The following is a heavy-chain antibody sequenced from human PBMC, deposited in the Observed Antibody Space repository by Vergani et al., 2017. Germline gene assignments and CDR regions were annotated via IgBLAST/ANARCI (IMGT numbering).Heavy chain of an antibody. V-gene: IGHV3-23*01. CDR1: GFTFSSNA. J-gene: IGHJ6*03. D-gene: IGHD2-15*01. CDR2: ISGIGGST. CDR3: AKTSRIGYYMDV. Sequence: EVQLLESGGGLVQPGGSLRLSCAASGFTFSSNAMSWVRQAPGRGLEWVSAISGIGGSTYSADSVKGRFTISRDNSKNTLYLQMNSLKAEDTAVYYCAKTSRIGYYMDVWGKGTTVTVSS.